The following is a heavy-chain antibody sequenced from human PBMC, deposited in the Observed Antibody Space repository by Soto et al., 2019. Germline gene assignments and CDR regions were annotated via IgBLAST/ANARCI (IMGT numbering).Heavy chain of an antibody. CDR2: MNPNSGNT. J-gene: IGHJ4*02. Sequence: ASVKVSCKASGGTFSSYAISWVRQATGQGLEWMGWMNPNSGNTGYAQKFQGRVTMTRNTSISTAYMELSSLRSEDTAMYYCAREVGSRIDYWGQGTLVTVSS. D-gene: IGHD6-13*01. CDR1: GGTFSSYA. V-gene: IGHV1-8*02. CDR3: AREVGSRIDY.